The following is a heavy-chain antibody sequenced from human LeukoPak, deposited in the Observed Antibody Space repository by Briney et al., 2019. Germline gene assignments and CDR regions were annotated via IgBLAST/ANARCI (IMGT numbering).Heavy chain of an antibody. D-gene: IGHD3-10*01. J-gene: IGHJ4*02. CDR1: GDSISIYY. CDR2: IYNSGST. CDR3: ARDRELGY. Sequence: SETLSLTCSVSGDSISIYYWSWIRQPPGKGPEWIGYIYNSGSTNYNPSLKSRVTISVDTSKNQFSLKLTSVTAADTAVYYCARDRELGYWGQGTLVTVSS. V-gene: IGHV4-59*01.